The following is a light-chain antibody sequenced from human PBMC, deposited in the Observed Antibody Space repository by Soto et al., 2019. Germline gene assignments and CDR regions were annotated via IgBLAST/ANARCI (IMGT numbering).Light chain of an antibody. J-gene: IGKJ1*01. CDR3: QHSYSTWT. CDR1: QSISSY. V-gene: IGKV1-39*01. CDR2: AAS. Sequence: DIQMTQSPSSLSASVGDRVTITCRASQSISSYLNWYQQNPGKAPKLLIYAASSLQSGVPSRFSGSGSGTDFTLTISSLQPEDFATYYCQHSYSTWTFGQGTKVDIK.